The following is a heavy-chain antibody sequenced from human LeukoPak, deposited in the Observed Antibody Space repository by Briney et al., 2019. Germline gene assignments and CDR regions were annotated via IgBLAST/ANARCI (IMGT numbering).Heavy chain of an antibody. CDR2: ISSSSSYI. CDR3: AKTLGYCSGGSCYSGVIDY. Sequence: GGPLRLSCAASGFTFSSYSMNWVRQAPGKGLEWVSSISSSSSYIYYADSVKGRFTISRDNAKNSLYLQMNSLRAEDTAVYYCAKTLGYCSGGSCYSGVIDYWGQGTLVTVSS. CDR1: GFTFSSYS. V-gene: IGHV3-21*04. J-gene: IGHJ4*02. D-gene: IGHD2-15*01.